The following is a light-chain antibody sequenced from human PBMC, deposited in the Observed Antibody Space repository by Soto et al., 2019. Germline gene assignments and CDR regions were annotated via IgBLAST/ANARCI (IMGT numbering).Light chain of an antibody. CDR1: RSDVGSYNL. CDR2: EVS. CDR3: CSYAGSSIYV. V-gene: IGLV2-23*02. J-gene: IGLJ1*01. Sequence: VLAQPSPASWSPGQAITLSLPWTRSDVGSYNLVSWYQQHPGKAPKLMIYEVSKRPSGVSNRFSGSKSGNTASLTISGLQAEDEADYYCCSYAGSSIYVFGTGTKVTVL.